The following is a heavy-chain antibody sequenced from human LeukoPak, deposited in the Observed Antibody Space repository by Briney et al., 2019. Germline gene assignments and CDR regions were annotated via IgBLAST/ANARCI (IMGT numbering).Heavy chain of an antibody. CDR1: GFTFSTYW. CDR2: IKGDESAR. Sequence: SGGSLRLSCAASGFTFSTYWMAWVRQAPGKRLEWVANIKGDESARHQADSVKGRFTISRDNAQNSVYLQMTSLRGEDTAVYYCARDVVGSLDYWGQGTLVTVSS. CDR3: ARDVVGSLDY. J-gene: IGHJ4*02. V-gene: IGHV3-7*01. D-gene: IGHD1-26*01.